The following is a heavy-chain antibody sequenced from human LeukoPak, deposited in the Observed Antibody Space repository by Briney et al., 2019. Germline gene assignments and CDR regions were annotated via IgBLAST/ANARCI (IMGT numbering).Heavy chain of an antibody. V-gene: IGHV3-23*01. CDR3: AKKGLGFYPSGMGV. Sequence: GGSLRLSCAASGFTFSSYAMSWVRQVPGKGLEGVSVISGSGGSTYYADSVKGRFTISRDNSKKTLYLQMNSLRAEDTAVYYCAKKGLGFYPSGMGVWGQGTTVTVSS. CDR1: GFTFSSYA. D-gene: IGHD1-26*01. J-gene: IGHJ6*02. CDR2: ISGSGGST.